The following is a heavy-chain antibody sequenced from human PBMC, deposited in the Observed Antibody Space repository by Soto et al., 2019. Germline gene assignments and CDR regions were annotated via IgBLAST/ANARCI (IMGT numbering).Heavy chain of an antibody. CDR2: TSWDGGNA. Sequence: PGGSLRLSCAASGFTFNDYSMHWVRQAPGKGLEWVSLTSWDGGNAYYADSVKGRFTISRDNRKNSLYLQMNSLRTEDTALYYCAKDVSYRLLLRIDCWGPGTLVTVSS. D-gene: IGHD2-21*01. J-gene: IGHJ4*02. CDR3: AKDVSYRLLLRIDC. CDR1: GFTFNDYS. V-gene: IGHV3-43*01.